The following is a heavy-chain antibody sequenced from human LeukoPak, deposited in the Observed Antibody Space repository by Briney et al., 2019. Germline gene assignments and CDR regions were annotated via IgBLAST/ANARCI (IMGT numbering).Heavy chain of an antibody. CDR2: IYYSGST. D-gene: IGHD3-3*01. V-gene: IGHV4-39*01. J-gene: IGHJ5*02. CDR3: ATSPSQYYDFWSGYYNWFDP. Sequence: SETLSLTCTVSGGSLSSSSYYWGWVRQPPGKGLEWIGGIYYSGSTYNHPSLKSRVTISVDTSKNQFSLKLSSVTAADTAVYYSATSPSQYYDFWSGYYNWFDPWGQGTLVTVSS. CDR1: GGSLSSSSYY.